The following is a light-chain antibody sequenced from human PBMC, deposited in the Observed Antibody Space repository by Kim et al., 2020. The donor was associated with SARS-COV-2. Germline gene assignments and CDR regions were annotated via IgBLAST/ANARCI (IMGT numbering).Light chain of an antibody. J-gene: IGKJ2*03. CDR2: TLS. CDR3: MQRIKFPHS. CDR1: QRLLNSDNGHTY. Sequence: LASIASRSSQRLLNSDNGHTYWDLYLQKPGQSPQLLIYTLSYRFSGVLDRFSGSGSGTDFTLKISRLEADDVGVYYCMQRIKFPHSFGQGTKLEI. V-gene: IGKV2-40*01.